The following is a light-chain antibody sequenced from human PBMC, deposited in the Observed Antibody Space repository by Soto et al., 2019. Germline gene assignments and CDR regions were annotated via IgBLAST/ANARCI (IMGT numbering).Light chain of an antibody. CDR2: DAS. V-gene: IGKV3-11*01. CDR3: QQRGSWPPSIT. J-gene: IGKJ5*01. Sequence: EVVLTQSPATLSLSPGDRATLSCRASQSVSHALAWYQQKPRQAPRLLLHDASSRATGIPARFSGSGSETDFTLTISSLEPEDFAVYYYQQRGSWPPSITFGQGTRLEIK. CDR1: QSVSHA.